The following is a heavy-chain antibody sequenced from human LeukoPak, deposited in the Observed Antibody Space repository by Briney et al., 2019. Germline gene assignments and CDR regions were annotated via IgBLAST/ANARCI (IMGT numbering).Heavy chain of an antibody. CDR2: FDPEDGET. J-gene: IGHJ6*02. V-gene: IGHV1-24*01. CDR1: GYTLTELS. Sequence: ASVKVFCKVSGYTLTELSMHWVRQAPGKGLEWMGGFDPEDGETIYAQKFQGRATMTEDTSTDTAYMELSSLRSEDTAVYYCATGRIVVGATPQPNYYGMDVWGQGTTVTVSS. CDR3: ATGRIVVGATPQPNYYGMDV. D-gene: IGHD2-15*01.